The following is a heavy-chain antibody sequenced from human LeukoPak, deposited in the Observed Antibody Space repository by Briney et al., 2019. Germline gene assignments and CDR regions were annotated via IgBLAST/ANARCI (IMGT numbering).Heavy chain of an antibody. Sequence: GSLRLSCTASGFAFSSYAMRWVRQAPGVGLEWVSAIDGGGGRTWHADSVRGRFTISRDNSKNTLFMQMNSLRAEDTAVYYCAKDFYDSSGSRYDYWGQGTLVTVSS. J-gene: IGHJ4*02. D-gene: IGHD3-22*01. CDR1: GFAFSSYA. CDR2: IDGGGGRT. CDR3: AKDFYDSSGSRYDY. V-gene: IGHV3-23*01.